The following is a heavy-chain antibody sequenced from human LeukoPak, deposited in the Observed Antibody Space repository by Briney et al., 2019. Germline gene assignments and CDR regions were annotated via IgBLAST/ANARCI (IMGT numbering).Heavy chain of an antibody. CDR2: ISGSGGST. CDR1: GFTFSSYA. D-gene: IGHD3-9*01. V-gene: IGHV3-23*01. Sequence: GGSLRLSCAASGFTFSSYAMSWVRQAPGKGLEWASAISGSGGSTYYADSVKGRFTISRDNSKNTLYLQMNSLRAEDTAVYYCAKVDILTGYSIDYWGQGTLVTVSS. J-gene: IGHJ4*02. CDR3: AKVDILTGYSIDY.